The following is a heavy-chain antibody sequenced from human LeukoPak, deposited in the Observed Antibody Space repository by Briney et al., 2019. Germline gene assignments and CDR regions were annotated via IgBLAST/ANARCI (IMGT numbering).Heavy chain of an antibody. CDR3: ARGYGSGSNWFDP. V-gene: IGHV4-59*12. Sequence: SETLSLTCTVSGASISTYHWSWIRQPPGRGLEWIGDLFNSGTTKYNASLESRVTMSVDTSKNQLSLKLNSVTAADTAVYYCARGYGSGSNWFDPWGQGTLVIVSS. CDR2: LFNSGTT. CDR1: GASISTYH. J-gene: IGHJ5*02. D-gene: IGHD3-10*01.